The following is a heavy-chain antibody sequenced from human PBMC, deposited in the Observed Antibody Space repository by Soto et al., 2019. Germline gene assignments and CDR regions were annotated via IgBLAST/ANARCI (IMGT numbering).Heavy chain of an antibody. V-gene: IGHV1-69*01. Sequence: QVQLVQSGAEVKKPGSSVKVSCKASGGTFSSYAISWVRQAPGQGLEWMGGIIPIFGTANYAQKFQGRVTITADESTSTAYMELSSLRSEDTSVYYCARDPTNAYYGSGSLAWYFDYWGQGTLVTVSS. CDR2: IIPIFGTA. D-gene: IGHD3-10*01. CDR1: GGTFSSYA. CDR3: ARDPTNAYYGSGSLAWYFDY. J-gene: IGHJ4*02.